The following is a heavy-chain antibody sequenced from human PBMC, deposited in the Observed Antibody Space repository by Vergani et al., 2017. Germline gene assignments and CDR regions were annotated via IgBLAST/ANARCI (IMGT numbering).Heavy chain of an antibody. V-gene: IGHV1-69*04. CDR1: GGTFSSYA. CDR3: ARDLPYGDYGAGDAFDI. J-gene: IGHJ3*02. D-gene: IGHD4-17*01. Sequence: QVQLVQSGAEVKKPGSSVKVSCKASGGTFSSYAISWGRQAPGQGLEWMGRIIPILGIANYAQKFQGRVTITADKSTSTAYMELSSLRSEDTAVYYCARDLPYGDYGAGDAFDIWGQGTMVTVSS. CDR2: IIPILGIA.